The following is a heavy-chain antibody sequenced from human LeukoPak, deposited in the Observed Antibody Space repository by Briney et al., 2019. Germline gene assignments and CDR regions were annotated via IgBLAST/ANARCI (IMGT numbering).Heavy chain of an antibody. CDR1: GGSISSRTYY. D-gene: IGHD3-9*01. V-gene: IGHV4-39*07. CDR3: ARGNILSGYCFDF. CDR2: IYYTGST. Sequence: SETLSLTCTVSGGSISSRTYYWGWIRQPPGKGLEWIGSIYYTGSTFYNPSLKSRVTISIDTSKNQLSLKLSSVTAADTAVYYCARGNILSGYCFDFWGQGALVTVSS. J-gene: IGHJ4*02.